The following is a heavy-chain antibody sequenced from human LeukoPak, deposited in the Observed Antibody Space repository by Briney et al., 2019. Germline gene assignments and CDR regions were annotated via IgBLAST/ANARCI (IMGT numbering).Heavy chain of an antibody. CDR2: IYYSGST. V-gene: IGHV4-59*12. Sequence: SETLSLTCTVSGGSISSYYWSWIRQPPGKGLEWIGYIYYSGSTNYNPSLKSRVTISVDTSKNQFSLKLSSVTAADTAVYYCASTTGDSLLLVYWGQGTLVTVSS. CDR3: ASTTGDSLLLVY. CDR1: GGSISSYY. J-gene: IGHJ4*02. D-gene: IGHD4-17*01.